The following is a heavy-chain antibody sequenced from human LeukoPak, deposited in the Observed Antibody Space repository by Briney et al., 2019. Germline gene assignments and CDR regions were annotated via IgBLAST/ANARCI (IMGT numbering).Heavy chain of an antibody. V-gene: IGHV3-23*01. CDR1: GFTFSSYA. CDR3: ARGNFYSGSGSSPLDY. J-gene: IGHJ4*02. CDR2: ISGSGGST. Sequence: GGSLRLSCAASGFTFSSYAMSWVRQAPGKGLEWVSGISGSGGSTYYADSVKGRFTISRDNSKNTLYLQMISLRAEDTAVYYCARGNFYSGSGSSPLDYWGQGTLVTVFS. D-gene: IGHD3-10*01.